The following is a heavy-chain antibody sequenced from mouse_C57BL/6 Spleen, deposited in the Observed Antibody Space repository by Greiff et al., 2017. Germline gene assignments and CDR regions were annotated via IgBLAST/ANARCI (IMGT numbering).Heavy chain of an antibody. D-gene: IGHD2-2*01. V-gene: IGHV1-59*01. CDR2: IDPSDSYT. Sequence: QVQLQQPGAELVRPGTSVKLSCKASGYTFTSYWMHWVKQRPGQGLEWIGVIDPSDSYTNYNQKFKGKATLTVDTSSSTAYMQLSSLTSEDSAVYYCARMVYGYDGGYAMDYWGQGTSVTVSS. CDR1: GYTFTSYW. J-gene: IGHJ4*01. CDR3: ARMVYGYDGGYAMDY.